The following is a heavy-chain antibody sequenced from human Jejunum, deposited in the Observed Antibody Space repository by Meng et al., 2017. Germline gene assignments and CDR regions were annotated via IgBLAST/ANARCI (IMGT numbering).Heavy chain of an antibody. Sequence: QVQLQESGPGVVRPSETLSLTCTVSGASVSSISYFWSWIRQPPGKGLEWIGYIYYGGTTNYNPSLKSRVTISADTSKNQFSLKLSSVTAADTAVYYCARGSRGYSYGWGQGTLVTVSS. D-gene: IGHD5-18*01. J-gene: IGHJ4*02. CDR2: IYYGGTT. V-gene: IGHV4-61*01. CDR3: ARGSRGYSYG. CDR1: GASVSSISYF.